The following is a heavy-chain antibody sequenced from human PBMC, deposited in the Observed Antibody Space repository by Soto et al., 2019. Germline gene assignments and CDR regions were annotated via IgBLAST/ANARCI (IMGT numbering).Heavy chain of an antibody. D-gene: IGHD3-3*01. CDR3: ARDQGGYYDFWSGYQTSVFDY. V-gene: IGHV4-61*01. CDR1: GGSVSSGSYY. J-gene: IGHJ4*02. CDR2: IYYSGST. Sequence: SETLSLTCTVSGGSVSSGSYYWSWIRQPPGKGLEWIGYIYYSGSTNYNPSLKSRVTISVDTSKNQFSLRLSSVTAADTAVYYCARDQGGYYDFWSGYQTSVFDYWGQGTLVTVSS.